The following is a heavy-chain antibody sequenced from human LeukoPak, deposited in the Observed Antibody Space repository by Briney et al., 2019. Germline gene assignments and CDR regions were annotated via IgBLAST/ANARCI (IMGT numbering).Heavy chain of an antibody. CDR1: GFTFSSYA. Sequence: GGSLRLSCAASGFTFSSYAMSWVRQAPGKGLEWVSAISGSGGSTYYADSVKGRFTISRDNSKNTLYLQMNSLRAEDTAVYYCARFQLGGTVTLDYWGQGTLVTVSS. CDR3: ARFQLGGTVTLDY. V-gene: IGHV3-23*01. D-gene: IGHD4-17*01. CDR2: ISGSGGST. J-gene: IGHJ4*02.